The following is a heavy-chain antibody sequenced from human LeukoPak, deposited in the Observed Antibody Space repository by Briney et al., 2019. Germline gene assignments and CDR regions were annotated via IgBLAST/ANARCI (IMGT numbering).Heavy chain of an antibody. Sequence: MTSETLSLTCTVPGGSISSSSYYWGWIRQPPGKGLEWVGSIYYSGNTYYNPSLKSRVTVSVDTSTNQFSLKLSSVTAADTAVYYCARVGWKYYDFWSGYSTAFDIWGQGTMVTVSS. J-gene: IGHJ3*02. D-gene: IGHD3-3*01. CDR1: GGSISSSSYY. CDR2: IYYSGNT. V-gene: IGHV4-39*01. CDR3: ARVGWKYYDFWSGYSTAFDI.